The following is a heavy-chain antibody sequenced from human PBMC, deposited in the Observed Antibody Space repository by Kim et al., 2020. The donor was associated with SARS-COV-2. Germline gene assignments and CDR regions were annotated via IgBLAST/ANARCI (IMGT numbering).Heavy chain of an antibody. CDR3: ARNYYDSSGYYVISAFDI. V-gene: IGHV4-30-2*05. Sequence: KRRVTISVDTSKNQFSLKLSSVTAADTAVYYCARNYYDSSGYYVISAFDIWGQGTMVTVSS. D-gene: IGHD3-22*01. J-gene: IGHJ3*02.